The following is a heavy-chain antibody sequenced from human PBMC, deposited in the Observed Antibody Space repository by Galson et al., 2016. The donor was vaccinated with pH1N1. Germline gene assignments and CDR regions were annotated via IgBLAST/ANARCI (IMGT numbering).Heavy chain of an antibody. CDR1: GYSIRNGYF. V-gene: IGHV4-38-2*01. Sequence: ETLSLTCAVSGYSIRNGYFWGWIRQPPGQGLEWIGIIYHSGTTYYNPSLESRVTISVDTSKNQFSLKVKSATAAATAVYYCARHPRYYDSSGYYFDYWGQGILVTVSS. D-gene: IGHD3-22*01. CDR2: IYHSGTT. J-gene: IGHJ4*02. CDR3: ARHPRYYDSSGYYFDY.